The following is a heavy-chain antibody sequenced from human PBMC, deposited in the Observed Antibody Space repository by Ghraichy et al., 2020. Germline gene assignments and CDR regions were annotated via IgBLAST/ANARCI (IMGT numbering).Heavy chain of an antibody. D-gene: IGHD4-17*01. V-gene: IGHV3-30-3*01. CDR1: GFTFSSYG. Sequence: GGSLRLSCAASGFTFSSYGMHWVRQAPGKRLEWVAVISYDGSNKYYADSVKGRFTISRDNSKNTLYLQMNSLRPEDTAVYYCARDTADYGDYYYYGMDVWGLGTTVTVSS. CDR2: ISYDGSNK. CDR3: ARDTADYGDYYYYGMDV. J-gene: IGHJ6*02.